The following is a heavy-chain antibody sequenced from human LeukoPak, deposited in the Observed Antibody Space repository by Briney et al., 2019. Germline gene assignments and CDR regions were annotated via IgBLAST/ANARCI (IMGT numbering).Heavy chain of an antibody. J-gene: IGHJ4*02. Sequence: GWSLRLSCVVTGFTFGSYGMQWVRQAPGKGLEWVAVISYDGSNLYYAGSVKGRFTISRDNSKNTLYLQMNSVRAEDTAMYYCANWDNPEYLDYWGQGTLVTVSS. D-gene: IGHD1-14*01. V-gene: IGHV3-30*18. CDR2: ISYDGSNL. CDR1: GFTFGSYG. CDR3: ANWDNPEYLDY.